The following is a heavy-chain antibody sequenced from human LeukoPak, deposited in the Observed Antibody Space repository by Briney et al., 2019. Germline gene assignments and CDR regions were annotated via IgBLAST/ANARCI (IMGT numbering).Heavy chain of an antibody. CDR1: GFTFSSSW. Sequence: GGSLRLSCAASGFTFSSSWMHWVRQAPGKGLVWVSRINSDGSRTTYADSVKGRFTISRDNAKNTLYLQMNSLRAEDTAVYYCAKGGLAAAGNDYWGQGTLVTVSS. D-gene: IGHD6-13*01. J-gene: IGHJ4*02. V-gene: IGHV3-74*01. CDR2: INSDGSRT. CDR3: AKGGLAAAGNDY.